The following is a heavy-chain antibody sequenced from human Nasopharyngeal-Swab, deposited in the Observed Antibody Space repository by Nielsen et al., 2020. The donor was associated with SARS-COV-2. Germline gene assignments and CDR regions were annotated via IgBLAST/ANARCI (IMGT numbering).Heavy chain of an antibody. CDR3: TRGNHRVTIFGVVTTGDYGMDV. D-gene: IGHD3-3*01. J-gene: IGHJ6*02. V-gene: IGHV3-49*03. Sequence: GGSPRLSCTASGFTFGDYAMSWFRQAPGKGLEWVGFIRSKAYGGTTEYAASVKGRFTISRDDSKSIAYLQMNSLKTEDTAVYYCTRGNHRVTIFGVVTTGDYGMDVWGQGTTVTVSS. CDR1: GFTFGDYA. CDR2: IRSKAYGGTT.